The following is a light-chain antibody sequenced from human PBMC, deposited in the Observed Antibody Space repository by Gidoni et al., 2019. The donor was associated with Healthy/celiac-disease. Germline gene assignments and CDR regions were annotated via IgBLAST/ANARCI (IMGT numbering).Light chain of an antibody. CDR1: SSHIGSNT. CDR3: AAWDDSLNGPHV. J-gene: IGLJ2*01. V-gene: IGLV1-44*01. CDR2: SNN. Sequence: QSVLTQPPSASGTPGQRVTISCSGSSSHIGSNTVNWYQQLPGTAPKLLIYSNNQRPSGVPDRFSGSKSGTSASLAISGLQSEDEADYYCAAWDDSLNGPHVFGGGTKLTVL.